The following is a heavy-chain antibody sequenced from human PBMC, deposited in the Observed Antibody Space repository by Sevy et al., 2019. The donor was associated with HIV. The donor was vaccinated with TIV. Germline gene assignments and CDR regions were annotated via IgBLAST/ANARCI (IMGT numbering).Heavy chain of an antibody. CDR2: IKQDGSEK. V-gene: IGHV3-7*01. D-gene: IGHD3-22*01. CDR3: ARDHPPRDDSSGYRFDY. CDR1: GFTFSSYW. Sequence: GGSLRLSCAASGFTFSSYWMSWVRQAPGKGLEWVANIKQDGSEKYYVDSVKDRFTISRDNAKNSLYLKMNSLRAEDTAVYYCARDHPPRDDSSGYRFDYWGQGTLVTVSS. J-gene: IGHJ4*02.